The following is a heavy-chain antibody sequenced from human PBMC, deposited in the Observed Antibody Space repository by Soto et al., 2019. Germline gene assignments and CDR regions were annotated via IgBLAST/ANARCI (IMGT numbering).Heavy chain of an antibody. V-gene: IGHV1-3*01. CDR1: GYTFTSYG. CDR3: AGGFGYDSSGYYPFGY. D-gene: IGHD3-22*01. CDR2: INAANGDT. Sequence: ASVKVSCKASGYTFTSYGIHWVRQAPGQRLEWMGWINAANGDTNYAQKFQGRVTITADESTSTAYMELSSLRSEDTAVYYCAGGFGYDSSGYYPFGYWGQGTLVTVSS. J-gene: IGHJ4*02.